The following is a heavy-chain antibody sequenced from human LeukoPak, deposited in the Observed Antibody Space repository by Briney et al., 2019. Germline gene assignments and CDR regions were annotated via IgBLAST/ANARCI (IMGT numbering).Heavy chain of an antibody. J-gene: IGHJ4*02. V-gene: IGHV3-74*01. CDR3: ARGTGNYYGY. CDR2: IKSDGSST. Sequence: GGSLTLSCAASGFTFSDYWMHWVRQAPGKALVRVSRIKSDGSSTSYADSVKGRFTITRDSAKNTLYLQMNSLRAEDTAVYYCARGTGNYYGYWGQGTLVTVSS. CDR1: GFTFSDYW. D-gene: IGHD3/OR15-3a*01.